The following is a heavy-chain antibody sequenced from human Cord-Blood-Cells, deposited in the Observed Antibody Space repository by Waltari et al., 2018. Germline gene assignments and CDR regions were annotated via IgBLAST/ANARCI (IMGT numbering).Heavy chain of an antibody. CDR2: IIPIFGTA. Sequence: QVQLVQSGAEVKKPGSSVKVSCKASGGPFSSYAISWVRQAPRQGLEWMGGIIPIFGTANYAQKFQGRVTITADESTSTAYMELSSLRSEDTAVYYCASEVGGYYYDSSGYFDYWGQGTLVTVSS. CDR1: GGPFSSYA. CDR3: ASEVGGYYYDSSGYFDY. J-gene: IGHJ4*02. V-gene: IGHV1-69*01. D-gene: IGHD3-22*01.